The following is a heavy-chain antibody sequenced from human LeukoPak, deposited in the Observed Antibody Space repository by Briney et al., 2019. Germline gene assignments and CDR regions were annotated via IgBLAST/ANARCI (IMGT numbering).Heavy chain of an antibody. CDR1: GGSISSYY. V-gene: IGHV4-4*07. CDR3: ARGGPSVDV. J-gene: IGHJ3*01. Sequence: PSETLSLTCTVSGGSISSYYWNWIRQPAGQGLEWIGRVHTLENTQYNPSLASRVTMSVDMSINQFSLKLTSVTAADTAVYYCARGGPSVDVWGQGTMVTISS. CDR2: VHTLENT.